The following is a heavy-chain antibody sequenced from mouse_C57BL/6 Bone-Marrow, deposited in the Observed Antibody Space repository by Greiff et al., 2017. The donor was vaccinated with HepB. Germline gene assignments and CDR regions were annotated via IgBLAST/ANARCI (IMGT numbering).Heavy chain of an antibody. J-gene: IGHJ1*03. CDR2: INPSSGYT. CDR1: GYTFTSYT. CDR3: ARERVVATRYFDV. Sequence: QVQLQQSGAELARPGASVKMSCKASGYTFTSYTMHWVKQRPGQGLEWIGYINPSSGYTKYNQKFKDKATLTADKSSSTAYMQLSSLTSEDSAVYYCARERVVATRYFDVWGTGTTVTVSS. V-gene: IGHV1-4*01. D-gene: IGHD1-1*01.